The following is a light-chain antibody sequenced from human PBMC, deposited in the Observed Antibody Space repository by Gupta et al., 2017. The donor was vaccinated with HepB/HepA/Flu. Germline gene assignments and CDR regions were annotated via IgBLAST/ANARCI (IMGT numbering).Light chain of an antibody. CDR3: QTWGTGITV. J-gene: IGLJ2*01. CDR2: LNSDGSH. CDR1: SGHSSYA. V-gene: IGLV4-69*01. Sequence: QLVLTQSPSASASLGASVKLTCTLSSGHSSYAIAWHQQQPEKGPRYLMKLNSDGSHSKGGGIPDRFSGSSSGAERYLTISSLQAEDEADYYCQTWGTGITVFGGGTKLTVL.